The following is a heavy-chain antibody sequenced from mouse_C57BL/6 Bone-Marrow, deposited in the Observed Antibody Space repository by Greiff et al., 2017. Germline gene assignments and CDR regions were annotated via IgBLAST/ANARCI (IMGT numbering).Heavy chain of an antibody. J-gene: IGHJ1*03. CDR3: ARRYYYGSSRYFDV. D-gene: IGHD1-1*01. CDR2: IYPGSGNT. V-gene: IGHV1-76*01. Sequence: VKLVESGAELVRPGASVKLSCKASGYTFTDYYINWVKQRPGQGLEWIARIYPGSGNTYYNEKFKGKATLTAEKSSSTAYMQLSSLTSEDSAVYFCARRYYYGSSRYFDVWGTGTTVTVSS. CDR1: GYTFTDYY.